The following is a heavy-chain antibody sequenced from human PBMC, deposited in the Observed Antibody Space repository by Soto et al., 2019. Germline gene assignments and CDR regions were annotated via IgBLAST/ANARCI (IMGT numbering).Heavy chain of an antibody. CDR3: ARQIAAAGTRRVRWFDP. Sequence: GGSLSLSCAPSGFTVISNYMSWVRPGPGKGLEWVSVFYSGGSTYRADSVKGRFTLSRDNSKSTLYLQMNSLRAEDTAVYYCARQIAAAGTRRVRWFDPWGQGT. CDR2: FYSGGST. D-gene: IGHD6-13*01. CDR1: GFTVISNY. V-gene: IGHV3-66*04. J-gene: IGHJ5*02.